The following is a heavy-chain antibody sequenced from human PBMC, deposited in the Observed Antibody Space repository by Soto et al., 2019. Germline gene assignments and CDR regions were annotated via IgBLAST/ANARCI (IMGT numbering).Heavy chain of an antibody. D-gene: IGHD2-2*01. CDR3: GTFLSTTSPDV. CDR1: GASVSSKSAA. V-gene: IGHV6-1*01. Sequence: SQTLSLTCXISGASVSSKSAAWNWISQSPSRGLEWLGRTYYRSKWYNDYAVSVKSRITINPDTSKNQFSLHLNSVTPEDTAVYYCGTFLSTTSPDVWGEGTTVTVSS. CDR2: TYYRSKWYN. J-gene: IGHJ6*04.